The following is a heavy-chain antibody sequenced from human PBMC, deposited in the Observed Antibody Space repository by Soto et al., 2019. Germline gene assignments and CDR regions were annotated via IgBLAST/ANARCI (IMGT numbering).Heavy chain of an antibody. CDR3: AREQVAARRVRWFDP. CDR1: GFTFSDYY. D-gene: IGHD6-6*01. V-gene: IGHV3-11*01. CDR2: ISSSGSTI. J-gene: IGHJ5*02. Sequence: QVQLVESGGGLVKPGGSLRLSCAASGFTFSDYYMSWIRQAQGKGLEWVSYISSSGSTIYYADSVKGRFTISRDNAKNSLELQMNSLRAEDTAVYYCAREQVAARRVRWFDPWGQGTLVTVSS.